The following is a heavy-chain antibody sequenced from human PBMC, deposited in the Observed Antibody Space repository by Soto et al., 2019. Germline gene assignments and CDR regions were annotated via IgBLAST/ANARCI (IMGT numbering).Heavy chain of an antibody. Sequence: QLQLQESGPGLVKPSETLSLTCTVSGGSISSSSYYWGWIRQPPGKGLEWIGSIYYSGSTYYNPSLKSRVTISVDTSKNQFSLKLSSVTAADTAVYYCASWGRGYSGYDFFDYWGQGTLVTVSS. CDR1: GGSISSSSYY. D-gene: IGHD5-12*01. V-gene: IGHV4-39*01. J-gene: IGHJ4*02. CDR3: ASWGRGYSGYDFFDY. CDR2: IYYSGST.